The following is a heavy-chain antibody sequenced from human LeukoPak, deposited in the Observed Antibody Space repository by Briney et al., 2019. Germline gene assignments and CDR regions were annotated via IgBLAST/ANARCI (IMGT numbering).Heavy chain of an antibody. V-gene: IGHV1-3*01. CDR3: ARGPWMQLWPYFDS. CDR1: GYTFTSYA. J-gene: IGHJ4*02. D-gene: IGHD5-18*01. Sequence: ASVKVSCKASGYTFTSYAMHWVRQAPGQRLEWMGWINAGNGNTKYSQKFQGRVTITRDTSASTAYMELSSLRSEDTAVYYCARGPWMQLWPYFDSWGQGTLVSVSP. CDR2: INAGNGNT.